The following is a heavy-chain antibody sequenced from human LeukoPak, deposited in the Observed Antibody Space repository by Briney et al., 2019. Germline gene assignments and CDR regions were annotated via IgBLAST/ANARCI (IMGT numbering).Heavy chain of an antibody. J-gene: IGHJ5*02. Sequence: GASVKVSCKAFGYTFTSNYMHWVRQAPGQGPEWMGVISPSGGSTTYAQKFQGRVTLTRDMSTSTDYLELSRLRSDDTAIYYCAKAGAVRFDPWGQGTLVTVSS. CDR3: AKAGAVRFDP. D-gene: IGHD3-10*01. CDR1: GYTFTSNY. CDR2: ISPSGGST. V-gene: IGHV1-46*01.